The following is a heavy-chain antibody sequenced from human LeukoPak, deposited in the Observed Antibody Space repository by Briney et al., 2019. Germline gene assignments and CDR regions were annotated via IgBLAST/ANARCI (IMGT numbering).Heavy chain of an antibody. V-gene: IGHV3-21*01. Sequence: TGGSLRLSCAASGFRFDTHDLNWVRQAPGKGLECVAHISKTSTYIRYADSVKGRFTISRDNAKNLVHLQMNSLRADDTAVYFCARDSRKGGYYSEFWGQGTVVTVSS. D-gene: IGHD3-22*01. CDR3: ARDSRKGGYYSEF. CDR1: GFRFDTHD. J-gene: IGHJ4*02. CDR2: ISKTSTYI.